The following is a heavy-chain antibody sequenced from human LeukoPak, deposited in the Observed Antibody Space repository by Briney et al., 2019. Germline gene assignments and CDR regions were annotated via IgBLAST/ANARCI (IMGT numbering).Heavy chain of an antibody. D-gene: IGHD5-18*01. CDR3: ARDQGSRIQLWYEGFDY. CDR2: IYSGGST. CDR1: GFTVSSNY. V-gene: IGHV3-66*01. Sequence: GGCLRLSCAASGFTVSSNYMSWVRQAPGKGLEWVSVIYSGGSTYYADSVKGRFTISRDNSKNTLYLQMNSLRAEDTAVYYCARDQGSRIQLWYEGFDYWGQGTLVTVSS. J-gene: IGHJ4*02.